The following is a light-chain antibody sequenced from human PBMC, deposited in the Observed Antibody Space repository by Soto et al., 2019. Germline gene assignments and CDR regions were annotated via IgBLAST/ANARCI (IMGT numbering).Light chain of an antibody. V-gene: IGKV3-20*01. Sequence: EIVLTQSPGTLSLSPGDRATLSCRASQSVSSNFLAWYQQKPRQAPRLLIYGASIRATGIPDRFSGSGSGADFTLTIRRLEPEDFAIYFWHQYGSSPRTFGQGTKVEIK. CDR2: GAS. J-gene: IGKJ1*01. CDR3: HQYGSSPRT. CDR1: QSVSSNF.